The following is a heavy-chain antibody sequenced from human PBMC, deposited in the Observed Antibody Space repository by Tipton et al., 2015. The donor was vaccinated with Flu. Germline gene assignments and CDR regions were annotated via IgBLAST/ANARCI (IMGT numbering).Heavy chain of an antibody. CDR2: IRSDETTE. D-gene: IGHD3-10*01. J-gene: IGHJ4*02. Sequence: SLRLSCAASGFTFRTNGMHWVRQAPGKGLEWVAHIRSDETTEYAASVKGRFTISRDNSKDMLYLQMNRLRIEDTAVFYCAKSGGFDFWNQGALVIVSS. CDR3: AKSGGFDF. V-gene: IGHV3-30*02. CDR1: GFTFRTNG.